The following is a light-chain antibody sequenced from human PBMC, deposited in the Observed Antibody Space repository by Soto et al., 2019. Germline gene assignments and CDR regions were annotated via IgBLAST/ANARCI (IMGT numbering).Light chain of an antibody. CDR1: ESVYSSY. Sequence: EIVLSQSPATLSLSPGEGATLSCGASESVYSSYVAWYQQKPGLAPQLLIYDASNRATGIPDRFSGSGSGTDYILTINRLEPEDFAVYYCQQYGNAPITFGQGTRLEIK. CDR3: QQYGNAPIT. J-gene: IGKJ5*01. CDR2: DAS. V-gene: IGKV3D-20*01.